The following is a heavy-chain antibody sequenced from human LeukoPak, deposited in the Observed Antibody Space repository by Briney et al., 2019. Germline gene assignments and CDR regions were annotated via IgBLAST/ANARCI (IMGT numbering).Heavy chain of an antibody. V-gene: IGHV4-34*01. D-gene: IGHD2-15*01. CDR1: GGSFSGYY. CDR2: INHSGST. CDR3: ARVGDIVVVVAATGRRYGMDV. J-gene: IGHJ6*02. Sequence: SETLSLTCAAYGGSFSGYYWSWIRQPPGKGLEWIGEINHSGSTNYNPSLKSRVTISVDTSKNQFSLKLSSVTAADTAVYYCARVGDIVVVVAATGRRYGMDVWGQGTTVTVSS.